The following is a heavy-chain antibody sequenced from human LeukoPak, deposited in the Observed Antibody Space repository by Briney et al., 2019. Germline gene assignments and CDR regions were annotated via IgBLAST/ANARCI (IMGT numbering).Heavy chain of an antibody. CDR3: ARDLGMDV. CDR2: ISYDGSNK. V-gene: IGHV3-30-3*01. J-gene: IGHJ6*02. Sequence: SCKASGYTFSSYAMHWVRQAPGKGLEWVAVISYDGSNKYYADSVKGRFTISRDNSKNTLYLQMNSLRAEDTAVYYCARDLGMDVWGQGTTVTVSS. CDR1: GYTFSSYA.